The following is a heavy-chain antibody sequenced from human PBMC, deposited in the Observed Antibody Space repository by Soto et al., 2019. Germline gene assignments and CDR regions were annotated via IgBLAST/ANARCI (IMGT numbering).Heavy chain of an antibody. CDR1: VGPIRSYY. CDR3: VRAGFSGYEALDY. J-gene: IGHJ4*02. V-gene: IGHV4-59*01. CDR2: IAYTGIT. Sequence: QVHLQESGPGLLKPSETLSLTCSVSVGPIRSYYLSWFRQSPGKCLEWIAYIAYTGITGYNPSLRSRVTISGDTSQTVFSRKMTSVTAADTAVYYCVRAGFSGYEALDYWGQGILVTVSS. D-gene: IGHD5-12*01.